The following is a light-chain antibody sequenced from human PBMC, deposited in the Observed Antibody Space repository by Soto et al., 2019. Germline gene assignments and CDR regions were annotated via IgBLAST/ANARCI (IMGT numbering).Light chain of an antibody. CDR3: GTWDSRLSAVV. CDR2: DNT. Sequence: QSVLTQPPSVSAAPGQTVTISCSGSSSNIGNNYVSWYQQLPGTAPKLLIYDNTKRPSGIPDRFSGSKSGTSATLGITGLRTGDEGDYYCGTWDSRLSAVVFGGGTKRTVL. J-gene: IGLJ2*01. CDR1: SSNIGNNY. V-gene: IGLV1-51*01.